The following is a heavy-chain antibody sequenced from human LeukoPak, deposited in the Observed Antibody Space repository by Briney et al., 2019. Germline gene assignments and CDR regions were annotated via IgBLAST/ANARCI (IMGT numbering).Heavy chain of an antibody. V-gene: IGHV4-61*01. CDR1: GGSVSSGSYY. Sequence: SETLSLTCTVSGGSVSSGSYYWSWIRQPPGAGLEWIGYIYYSGSTNYNPSLKSRVTISVDTSKNQFSLKLSSVTAADTAVYYCVIAVAGTYFDYWGQGTLVTVSS. CDR3: VIAVAGTYFDY. D-gene: IGHD6-19*01. CDR2: IYYSGST. J-gene: IGHJ4*02.